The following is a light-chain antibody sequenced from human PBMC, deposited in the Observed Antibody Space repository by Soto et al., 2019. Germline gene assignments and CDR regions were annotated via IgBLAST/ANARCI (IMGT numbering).Light chain of an antibody. CDR2: EVR. V-gene: IGLV2-14*01. Sequence: QSVLTQPASVSGSPGQSITISCTGTSNDVGAYDYVSWYQQHPGKPPKLMIFEVRNRPSGVSSRFSGSRSGNTASLTISGLQAEDEAHYYCSSYTTMSTKVFGTGTKVTVL. CDR3: SSYTTMSTKV. J-gene: IGLJ1*01. CDR1: SNDVGAYDY.